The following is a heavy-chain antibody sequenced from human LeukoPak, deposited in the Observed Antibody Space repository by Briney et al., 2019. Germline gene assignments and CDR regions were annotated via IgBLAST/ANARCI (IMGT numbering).Heavy chain of an antibody. CDR2: IYYSGST. V-gene: IGHV4-31*03. CDR1: GGPFGSGVYY. J-gene: IGHJ4*02. D-gene: IGHD3-22*01. CDR3: ARWYYDSSGRRYFDY. Sequence: SQTLSLTCSVSGGPFGSGVYYWTWIRHHPGRGLEWIGNIYYSGSTSYNPSLKGRVSISVDTSKNQFSLKLTSVTAADTAVYYCARWYYDSSGRRYFDYWGQGTLVTVSS.